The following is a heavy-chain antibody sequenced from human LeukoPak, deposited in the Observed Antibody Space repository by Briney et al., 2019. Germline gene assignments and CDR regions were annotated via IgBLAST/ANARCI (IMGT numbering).Heavy chain of an antibody. V-gene: IGHV4-38-2*02. D-gene: IGHD3-22*01. CDR3: ARGVPNLTYYYDSSGAEIDY. CDR1: GYSISSGYY. CDR2: IYHSGRT. Sequence: SETLSLTCTVSGYSISSGYYWGWIRQPPGKGLEWIGSIYHSGRTYYNPSLKSRVTISVDTSKNQFSLKLSSVTAADTAVYYCARGVPNLTYYYDSSGAEIDYWGQGTLVTVSS. J-gene: IGHJ4*02.